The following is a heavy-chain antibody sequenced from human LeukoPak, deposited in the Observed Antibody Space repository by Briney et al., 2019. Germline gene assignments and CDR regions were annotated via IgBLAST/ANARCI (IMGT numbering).Heavy chain of an antibody. Sequence: PGGSLRLSCAASGFTFSSYGMHWVRQAPGKGLEWVAVISYDGSNKYYADSVKGRFTISRDNSKNTLYLQMNSLRAEDTAVYYCAKTMYSSSWWTYYYYGMDVWGQGTTVTVSS. CDR1: GFTFSSYG. CDR3: AKTMYSSSWWTYYYYGMDV. CDR2: ISYDGSNK. J-gene: IGHJ6*02. D-gene: IGHD6-13*01. V-gene: IGHV3-30*18.